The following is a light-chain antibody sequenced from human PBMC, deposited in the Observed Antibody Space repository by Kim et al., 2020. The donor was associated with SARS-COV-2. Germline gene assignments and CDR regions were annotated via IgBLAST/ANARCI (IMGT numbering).Light chain of an antibody. CDR1: SGSIASNY. V-gene: IGLV6-57*02. CDR2: EEN. J-gene: IGLJ3*02. Sequence: PGRPVTSSCTASSGSIASNYVQWCQQRPGNVPATVTYEENQRPSGVPDRFSGSIDSSSNSASLTISGLKTEDEADYYCQSYNSSNLFGGGTQLTVL. CDR3: QSYNSSNL.